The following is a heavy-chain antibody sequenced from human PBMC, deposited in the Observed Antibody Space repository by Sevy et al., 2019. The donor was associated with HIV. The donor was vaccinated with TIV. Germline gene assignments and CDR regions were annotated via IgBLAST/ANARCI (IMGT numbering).Heavy chain of an antibody. J-gene: IGHJ4*02. V-gene: IGHV1-24*01. D-gene: IGHD6-19*01. CDR1: GYTLTELS. Sequence: ASVKVSCKVSGYTLTELSMHWVRQAPGKGLEWMGGFDPEEGETIYAQKFQGRVTMTEDTSTDTAYMELSSLRPKDTAVYYCATVGGRLSIGQWQPADYWGQGTLVTVSS. CDR3: ATVGGRLSIGQWQPADY. CDR2: FDPEEGET.